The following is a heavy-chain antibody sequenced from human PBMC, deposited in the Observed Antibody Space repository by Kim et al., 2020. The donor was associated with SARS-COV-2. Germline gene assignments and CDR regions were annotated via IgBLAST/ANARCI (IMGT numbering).Heavy chain of an antibody. Sequence: NTRDSQKFQARFSITRDTSATTAYLELSGLRSEDTAVYYCAREAVAGSFDHWGQGTLVSVSS. V-gene: IGHV1-3*01. D-gene: IGHD6-19*01. CDR2: NT. J-gene: IGHJ4*02. CDR3: AREAVAGSFDH.